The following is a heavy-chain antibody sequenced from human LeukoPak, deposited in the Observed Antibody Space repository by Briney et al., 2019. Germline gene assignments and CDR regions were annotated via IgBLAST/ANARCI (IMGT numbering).Heavy chain of an antibody. CDR1: GYTFTSSA. J-gene: IGHJ4*02. CDR2: IVVGSGNT. Sequence: VASVKDSCKASGYTFTSSAVQWVRRARGQRLEWIGWIVVGSGNTNYAQKFQERVTITRDMSTSTAYVELSSLRSEDTAVYYCAASPDFYDSSGSSYYFDYWGQGTLVTVSS. CDR3: AASPDFYDSSGSSYYFDY. V-gene: IGHV1-58*01. D-gene: IGHD3-22*01.